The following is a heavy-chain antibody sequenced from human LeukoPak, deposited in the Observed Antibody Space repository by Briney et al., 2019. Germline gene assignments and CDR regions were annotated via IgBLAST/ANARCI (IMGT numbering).Heavy chain of an antibody. CDR1: GCTFSSYA. D-gene: IGHD6-13*01. Sequence: GGSLRLSCAASGCTFSSYAMSWVRQAPGKGLDWVSGISGSGGNTYYADSVKGRFTISRDNSNNALYLQMNSLRAEDTAVYYCARHSRGRWYVFDYWGQGTLVTVSS. J-gene: IGHJ4*02. V-gene: IGHV3-23*01. CDR3: ARHSRGRWYVFDY. CDR2: ISGSGGNT.